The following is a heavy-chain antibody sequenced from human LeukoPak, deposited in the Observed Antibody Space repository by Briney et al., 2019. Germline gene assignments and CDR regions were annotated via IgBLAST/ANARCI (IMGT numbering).Heavy chain of an antibody. V-gene: IGHV3-74*01. D-gene: IGHD3-22*01. CDR2: INSDGSST. Sequence: GGSLRLSCAASGFTFSSYWMHWVRQAPEKGLVWVSRINSDGSSTSYADSVKGRFTISRDNAKNTLYLQMNSLRAEDTAVYYCARDTGVVVAADAFDIWGQGTMVTVSS. CDR3: ARDTGVVVAADAFDI. J-gene: IGHJ3*02. CDR1: GFTFSSYW.